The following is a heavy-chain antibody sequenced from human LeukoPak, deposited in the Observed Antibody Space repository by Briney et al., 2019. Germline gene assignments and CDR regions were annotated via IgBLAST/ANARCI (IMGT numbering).Heavy chain of an antibody. D-gene: IGHD6-19*01. CDR2: LSGSGITT. CDR1: GFTFSNSA. CDR3: AKGIYSSGWSYFDY. Sequence: GGSLRLSCAASGFTFSNSAMSWVRQAPGKGLECVSTLSGSGITTYYADCVKGRFTISRDSSKNTLYLQMNSLRAEDTAVYYCAKGIYSSGWSYFDYWGHGTLVTVSS. J-gene: IGHJ4*01. V-gene: IGHV3-23*01.